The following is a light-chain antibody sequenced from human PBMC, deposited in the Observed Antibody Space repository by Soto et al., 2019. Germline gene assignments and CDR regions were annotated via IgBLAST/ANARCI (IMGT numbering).Light chain of an antibody. Sequence: EIVLTQSPVTLSLSPGERATLSCRASQSVSSSYLAWYQQKPGQAPRLLIYGASSRATGIPDRFSGSGSGTDFTRTISRLEPEDFAVYYCQQYGSSPQTFGQGTKVDIK. CDR1: QSVSSSY. CDR2: GAS. J-gene: IGKJ1*01. CDR3: QQYGSSPQT. V-gene: IGKV3-20*01.